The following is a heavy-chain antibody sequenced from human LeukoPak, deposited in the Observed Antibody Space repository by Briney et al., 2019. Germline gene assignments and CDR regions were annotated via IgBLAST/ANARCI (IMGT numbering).Heavy chain of an antibody. J-gene: IGHJ6*03. Sequence: GGSLRLSCAASGFTVSSNYMSWVRQAPGKGLEWVSVIYSGGNTYYADSVKGRFTISRDNSKNTAFLQMNGLRAEDAAVYYAVANMYNYMDVWGKGTTVTVSS. D-gene: IGHD2-2*01. V-gene: IGHV3-53*01. CDR3: VANMYNYMDV. CDR2: IYSGGNT. CDR1: GFTVSSNY.